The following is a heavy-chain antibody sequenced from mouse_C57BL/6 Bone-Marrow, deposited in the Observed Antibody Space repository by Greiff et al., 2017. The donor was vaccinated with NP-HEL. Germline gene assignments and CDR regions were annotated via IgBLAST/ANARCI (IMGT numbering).Heavy chain of an antibody. CDR2: IHPNSGST. CDR1: GYTFTSYW. Sequence: QVHVKQPGAELVKPGASVKLSCKASGYTFTSYWMHWVKQRPGQGLEWIGMIHPNSGSTNYNEKFKSKATLTVDKSSSTAYMQLRSLTSEDSAVYYCAEDDGYWIFYYAMDYWGQGTSVTVSS. D-gene: IGHD2-3*01. CDR3: AEDDGYWIFYYAMDY. J-gene: IGHJ4*01. V-gene: IGHV1-64*01.